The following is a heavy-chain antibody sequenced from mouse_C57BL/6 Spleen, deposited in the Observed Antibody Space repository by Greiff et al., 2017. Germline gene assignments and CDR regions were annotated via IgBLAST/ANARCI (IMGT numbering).Heavy chain of an antibody. V-gene: IGHV1-15*01. CDR1: GYTFTDYE. D-gene: IGHD1-1*01. CDR2: IDPETGGT. J-gene: IGHJ4*01. CDR3: TIRLIPTVGYAMDY. Sequence: VQLQQSGAELVRPGASVTLSCTASGYTFTDYEMHWVQQTPVHGLEWIGAIDPETGGTAYNQKFKGKAILTADKSSSTAYMERRSLTSEDSAVYYCTIRLIPTVGYAMDYWGQGTSVTVSS.